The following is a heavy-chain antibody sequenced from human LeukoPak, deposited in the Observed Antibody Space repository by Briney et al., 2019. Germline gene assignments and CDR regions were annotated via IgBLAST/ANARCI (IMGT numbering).Heavy chain of an antibody. V-gene: IGHV1-8*01. CDR3: ARAGTRITIFGVVIPYGMDV. J-gene: IGHJ6*02. D-gene: IGHD3-3*01. Sequence: ASVKVSCKASGYTFTSYDINWVRQATGQGLEWMGWMNPNSGNTGYAQKFQGRVTMTRNTSISTAYMELSSLRSEDTAVYYCARAGTRITIFGVVIPYGMDVWGQGTTVTVSS. CDR2: MNPNSGNT. CDR1: GYTFTSYD.